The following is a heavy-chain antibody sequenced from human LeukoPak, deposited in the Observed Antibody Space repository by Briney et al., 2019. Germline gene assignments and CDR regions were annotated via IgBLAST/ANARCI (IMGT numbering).Heavy chain of an antibody. J-gene: IGHJ4*02. V-gene: IGHV7-4-1*02. D-gene: IGHD4-17*01. CDR1: GYTFTSYA. Sequence: ASVKVSCKASGYTFTSYAMNWVRQAPGQGLEGMGWINTNTGNPTYAHVFTGRFVFSLYTAVSTAYLQISSLTAEDTAVYYCARARKGDYGDDDFDYWGQGTLVTVSS. CDR3: ARARKGDYGDDDFDY. CDR2: INTNTGNP.